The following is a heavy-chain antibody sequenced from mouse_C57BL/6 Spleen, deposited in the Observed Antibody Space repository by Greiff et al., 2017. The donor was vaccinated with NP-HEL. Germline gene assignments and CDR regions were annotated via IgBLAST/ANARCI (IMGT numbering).Heavy chain of an antibody. CDR1: GYAFSSSW. Sequence: VQLQQSGPELVKPGASVKISCKASGYAFSSSWMNWVKQRPGKGLEWIGRIYPGDGDTNYNGKFKGKATLTADKSSSTAYMQLSSLTSEDSAVYFCATHDYGMDYFDYWGQGTTLTVSS. CDR2: IYPGDGDT. CDR3: ATHDYGMDYFDY. D-gene: IGHD2-4*01. V-gene: IGHV1-82*01. J-gene: IGHJ2*01.